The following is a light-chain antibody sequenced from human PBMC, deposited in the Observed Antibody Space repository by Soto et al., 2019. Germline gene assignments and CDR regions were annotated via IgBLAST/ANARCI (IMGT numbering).Light chain of an antibody. J-gene: IGKJ1*01. CDR2: GAS. V-gene: IGKV3-20*01. Sequence: ERVLIQSPATSSINTEEKATLSCRASQSVTSNYLAWYQQKPGQAPRLLIYGASSRATGFPDRFSGSGSGTEFTLTICRLEPEDFAVYYCQQYGGSATFGQGTKVDIK. CDR1: QSVTSNY. CDR3: QQYGGSAT.